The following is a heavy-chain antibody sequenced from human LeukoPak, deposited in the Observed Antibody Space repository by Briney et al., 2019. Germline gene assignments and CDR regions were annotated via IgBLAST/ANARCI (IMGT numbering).Heavy chain of an antibody. V-gene: IGHV4-39*07. CDR1: GGSISSSCCS. Sequence: PSETLSLTCTVSGGSISSSCCSWGWIRQPPGKGLEWIGSAHYSGSTYYNPSLKSRVTISVDTSKNQFSLKLSSVTAADTDVYYCARLTGTYYYYYMDVWGKGTTVTVSS. CDR2: AHYSGST. D-gene: IGHD1-7*01. J-gene: IGHJ6*03. CDR3: ARLTGTYYYYYMDV.